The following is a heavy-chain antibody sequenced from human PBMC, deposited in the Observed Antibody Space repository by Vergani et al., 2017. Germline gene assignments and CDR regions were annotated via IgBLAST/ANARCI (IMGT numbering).Heavy chain of an antibody. CDR2: IKSDGSIT. CDR1: GFSFNSYW. J-gene: IGHJ5*02. Sequence: DVHLAESGGGFFQPGGSLRLSCSASGFSFNSYWMHWVRQVPGKGLLWVSRIKSDGSITAYADSVKGRFTISRDNAQNTLYLQMNSLRVEDTGVYYCARDWGGENWFDPWGQGTLVTVSS. CDR3: ARDWGGENWFDP. D-gene: IGHD3-16*01. V-gene: IGHV3-74*03.